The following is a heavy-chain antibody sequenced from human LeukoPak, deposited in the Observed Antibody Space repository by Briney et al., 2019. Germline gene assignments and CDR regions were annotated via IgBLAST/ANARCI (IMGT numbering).Heavy chain of an antibody. J-gene: IGHJ4*02. CDR3: ARGEGGYSGYPEDY. Sequence: ASVKVSCKASGYTFTGYYMHWVRQAPGQGLEWMGWINPNSGGTNYAQKFQGRVTMTRDTSISTAYMELSRLRSDDTAVYYCARGEGGYSGYPEDYWGQGTLVTVSS. V-gene: IGHV1-2*02. CDR2: INPNSGGT. D-gene: IGHD5-12*01. CDR1: GYTFTGYY.